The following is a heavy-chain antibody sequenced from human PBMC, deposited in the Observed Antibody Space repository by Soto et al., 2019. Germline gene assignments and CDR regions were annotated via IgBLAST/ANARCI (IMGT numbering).Heavy chain of an antibody. D-gene: IGHD2-15*01. J-gene: IGHJ6*02. V-gene: IGHV3-30*03. Sequence: QVQLVESGGGVVQPGRSLRLSCAASGFTFSSYGMHWVRQAPGKGLEWVAVISYDGSNKYYADSVKGRFTISRDNSKNTLYLQMNSLRAEDTAVYYCAGSCYSCYYGMDVWGQGTTVTVSS. CDR3: AGSCYSCYYGMDV. CDR2: ISYDGSNK. CDR1: GFTFSSYG.